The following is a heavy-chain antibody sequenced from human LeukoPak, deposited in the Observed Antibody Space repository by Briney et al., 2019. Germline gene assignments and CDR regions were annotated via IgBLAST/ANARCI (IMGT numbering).Heavy chain of an antibody. CDR3: ARALPPYYYDSSGTRFDP. J-gene: IGHJ5*02. CDR2: IYYSGST. Sequence: PSETLSLTCTVSGGSISSGGYYWSWIRQHPGKGLEWIGYIYYSGSTYYNPSLKSRVTISVDTSKNQFSLKLSSVTAADTAVYYCARALPPYYYDSSGTRFDPWGQGTLVTVFS. D-gene: IGHD3-22*01. CDR1: GGSISSGGYY. V-gene: IGHV4-31*03.